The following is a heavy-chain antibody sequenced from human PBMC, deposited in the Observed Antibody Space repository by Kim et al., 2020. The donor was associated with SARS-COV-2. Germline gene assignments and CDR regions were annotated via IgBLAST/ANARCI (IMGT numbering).Heavy chain of an antibody. V-gene: IGHV4-34*01. D-gene: IGHD2-21*02. Sequence: NCNPDLKSRVSKSVDTSKNQFSLKLTSVTAADTAVYYCARGPIPSGDSDYWGQGILVTVSS. J-gene: IGHJ4*02. CDR3: ARGPIPSGDSDY.